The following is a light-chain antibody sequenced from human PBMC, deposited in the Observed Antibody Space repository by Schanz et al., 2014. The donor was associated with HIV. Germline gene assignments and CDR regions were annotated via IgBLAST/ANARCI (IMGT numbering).Light chain of an antibody. CDR1: QSVRSY. J-gene: IGKJ3*01. V-gene: IGKV3-20*01. Sequence: EIVLTQSPATLSLSPGERATLSCRASQSVRSYLAWYQQKPGQAPRLLIYGASSRATGIPDRFSGSGSETDFTLTISRLEPEDVAVYYCHLYGRSFGPGTKVDIK. CDR2: GAS. CDR3: HLYGRS.